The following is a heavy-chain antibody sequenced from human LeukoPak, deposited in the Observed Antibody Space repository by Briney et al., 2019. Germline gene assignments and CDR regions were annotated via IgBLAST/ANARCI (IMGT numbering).Heavy chain of an antibody. CDR2: IYPGDSDT. CDR3: ARHTYDSRGYYYYFDY. Sequence: GESLKISCKAAGYSFTSYWIGWVRQMPGKGLEWMGIIYPGDSDTRYSQSFQGQGTISADKSISTAYLQWSSLKASDTAMYYCARHTYDSRGYYYYFDYWGQGTLVTVSS. J-gene: IGHJ4*02. D-gene: IGHD3-22*01. CDR1: GYSFTSYW. V-gene: IGHV5-51*01.